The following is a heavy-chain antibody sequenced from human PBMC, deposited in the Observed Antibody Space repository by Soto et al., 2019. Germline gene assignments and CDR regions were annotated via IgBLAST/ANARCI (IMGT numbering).Heavy chain of an antibody. Sequence: SETLSLTCDVRGDSLNCYSWSWLRQPPGKGLEWIGEINFQGTTNFHPSLRTRVSMSVETSKSQISLNMSSVTAADTALYFCARKLEGSVRLVEWFSYMRFDPWAPGTLVTVSA. CDR2: INFQGTT. J-gene: IGHJ5*02. V-gene: IGHV4-34*01. D-gene: IGHD3-3*01. CDR3: ARKLEGSVRLVEWFSYMRFDP. CDR1: GDSLNCYS.